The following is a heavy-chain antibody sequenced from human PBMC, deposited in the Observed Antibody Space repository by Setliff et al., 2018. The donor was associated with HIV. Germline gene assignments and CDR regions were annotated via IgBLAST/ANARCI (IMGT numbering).Heavy chain of an antibody. CDR2: MNPKSGNT. V-gene: IGHV1-8*01. D-gene: IGHD2-2*01. J-gene: IGHJ4*02. CDR1: GYNFTRHD. CDR3: ARGYCSSTSCYGIYYFDN. Sequence: GASVKVSCKASGYNFTRHDINWVRQAPGQGPERMGWMNPKSGNTGYARKVPGRVTMTRKTSISTAYMELRSLRSEDTAVYYCARGYCSSTSCYGIYYFDNWGQGTPVTVSS.